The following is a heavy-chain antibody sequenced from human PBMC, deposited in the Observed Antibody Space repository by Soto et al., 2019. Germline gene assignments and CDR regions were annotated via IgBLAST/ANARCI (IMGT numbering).Heavy chain of an antibody. Sequence: EVQLLESGGGLVQPGGSLRLSCATSGFSFSNYGMNWVRQAPGKGLEGVSGITKTGRSTFIADSVRGRFTISRDNLKNIMYLQMNSLRVDDTALYYCATDAEAYDFAFDKWGQGTMVTVTS. CDR2: ITKTGRST. CDR3: ATDAEAYDFAFDK. CDR1: GFSFSNYG. J-gene: IGHJ3*02. V-gene: IGHV3-23*01. D-gene: IGHD3-3*01.